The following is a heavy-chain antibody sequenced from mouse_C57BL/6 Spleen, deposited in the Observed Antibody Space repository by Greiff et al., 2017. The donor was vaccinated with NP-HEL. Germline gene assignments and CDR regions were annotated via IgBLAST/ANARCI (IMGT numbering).Heavy chain of an antibody. Sequence: QVQLQQPGTELVQPGASVKLSCKASGYTFTSYWMHWVKQRPGQGLEWVGNINPSNGGTNYNEKFKSKATLTVDKSSSTAYMQLSSLTSEDSAVYYCARSYSSYDYVGAFAYWGQGTLVTVSA. CDR2: INPSNGGT. V-gene: IGHV1-53*01. CDR3: ARSYSSYDYVGAFAY. J-gene: IGHJ3*01. D-gene: IGHD2-4*01. CDR1: GYTFTSYW.